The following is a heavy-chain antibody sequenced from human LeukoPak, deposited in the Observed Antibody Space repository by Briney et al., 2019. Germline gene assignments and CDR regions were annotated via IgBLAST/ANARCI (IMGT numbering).Heavy chain of an antibody. CDR2: IKQDGSEK. J-gene: IGHJ4*02. CDR1: GFTFSSYW. V-gene: IGHV3-7*01. CDR3: ARVRWFGELSPLDY. D-gene: IGHD3-10*01. Sequence: GGSLRLSCAASGFTFSSYWMSWVRLAPGKGLEWVANIKQDGSEKYYVDSVKGRFTISRDNAKNSLYLQMNSLRAEDTAVYYCARVRWFGELSPLDYWGQGTLVTVSS.